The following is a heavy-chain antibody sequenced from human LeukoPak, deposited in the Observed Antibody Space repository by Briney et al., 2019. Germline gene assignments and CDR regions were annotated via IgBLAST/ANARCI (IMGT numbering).Heavy chain of an antibody. V-gene: IGHV4-4*02. D-gene: IGHD6-13*01. J-gene: IGHJ4*02. CDR2: IYHSGST. CDR1: GGSISSSNW. CDR3: ARDIAAAGTGYFDY. Sequence: SGTLSLTCAVSGGSISSSNWWSWVRQPPGKGLEWIGKIYHSGSTNYNPSLKSRVTISVDKSKNQFSLKLSSVTAADTAVYYCARDIAAAGTGYFDYWGQGTLVTVSS.